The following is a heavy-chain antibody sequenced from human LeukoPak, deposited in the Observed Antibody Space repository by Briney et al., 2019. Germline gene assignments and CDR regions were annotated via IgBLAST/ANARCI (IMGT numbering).Heavy chain of an antibody. CDR2: FNPNSGGT. V-gene: IGHV1-2*02. D-gene: IGHD3-10*01. CDR1: GYTVTGYY. CDR3: AREGRALWFGESRWGNWFDP. Sequence: ASVKVSCKASGYTVTGYYMHWVRQSPGHGVEWMRWFNPNSGGTIYAQKLQGRVTMTRATAISTAKMGMSRLRSDDTAVYYWAREGRALWFGESRWGNWFDPWGQGTLVTVSS. J-gene: IGHJ5*02.